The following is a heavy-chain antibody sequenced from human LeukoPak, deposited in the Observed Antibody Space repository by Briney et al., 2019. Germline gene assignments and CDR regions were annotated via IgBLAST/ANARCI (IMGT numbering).Heavy chain of an antibody. V-gene: IGHV4-59*12. D-gene: IGHD3-10*01. Sequence: SETLSLTCTVSGESISSDYCSWIRQPPGKGLEWIGYIHYSGSTNYNPSLKSRVTISVDRSKNQFSLKLSSVTAADTAVYYCARGGYYGSGSYYGVNWFDPWGQGTLVTVSS. CDR3: ARGGYYGSGSYYGVNWFDP. CDR2: IHYSGST. CDR1: GESISSDY. J-gene: IGHJ5*02.